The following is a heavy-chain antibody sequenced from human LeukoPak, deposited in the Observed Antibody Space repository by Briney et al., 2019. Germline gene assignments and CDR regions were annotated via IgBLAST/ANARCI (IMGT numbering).Heavy chain of an antibody. CDR3: AKEGDYYGSGSYRDGFDI. CDR1: EFSVGSNY. D-gene: IGHD3-10*01. CDR2: IRYDGINK. J-gene: IGHJ3*02. Sequence: GGSLRLSCAASEFSVGSNYMTWVRQAPGKGLEWVAFIRYDGINKYHADSVKGRFTISRDSFKNTLYLQMNSLRPEDTAVYYCAKEGDYYGSGSYRDGFDIWGQGTRATVSS. V-gene: IGHV3-30*02.